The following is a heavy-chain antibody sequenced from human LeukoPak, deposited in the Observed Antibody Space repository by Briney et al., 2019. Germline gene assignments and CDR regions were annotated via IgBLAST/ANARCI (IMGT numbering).Heavy chain of an antibody. CDR2: INPNTGGT. CDR1: GYTFTGYY. CDR3: ARGRGGYSYGYDY. J-gene: IGHJ4*02. Sequence: ASVKVSCKASGYTFTGYYMHWVRQAPGQGLEWMGWINPNTGGTNYAQKFQGRVTMTRDTSITTAYMELSRLRSDDTAVYYCARGRGGYSYGYDYWGQGPLVTVSS. D-gene: IGHD5-18*01. V-gene: IGHV1-2*02.